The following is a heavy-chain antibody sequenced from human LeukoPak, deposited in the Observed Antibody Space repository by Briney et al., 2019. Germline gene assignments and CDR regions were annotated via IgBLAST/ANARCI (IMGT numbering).Heavy chain of an antibody. CDR2: IKGKTDGGTT. D-gene: IGHD3-10*01. CDR1: GFTFSNAW. Sequence: PGGSLRLSCAASGFTFSNAWMSWVRQAPGKGLEWVGRIKGKTDGGTTDYAAHVKGRFTITRDDSTNTLYLQMNSLKTEDTAVYYCTTVGGYYGSGSYPNWFDPWGQGTLVTVSS. J-gene: IGHJ5*02. V-gene: IGHV3-15*01. CDR3: TTVGGYYGSGSYPNWFDP.